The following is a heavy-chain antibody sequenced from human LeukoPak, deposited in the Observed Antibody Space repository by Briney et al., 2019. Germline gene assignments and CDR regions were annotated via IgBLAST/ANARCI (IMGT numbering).Heavy chain of an antibody. CDR1: GGPISSYY. D-gene: IGHD1-26*01. J-gene: IGHJ5*02. Sequence: PSETLSLTCTVSGGPISSYYWSWIRQPPGKGLEWIGYIYYSGSTNYNPSLKSRVTISVDTSKNQFSLKLSSVTAADTAVYYYARAPPIVGAIWFDPWGQGTLVTVSS. CDR3: ARAPPIVGAIWFDP. CDR2: IYYSGST. V-gene: IGHV4-59*01.